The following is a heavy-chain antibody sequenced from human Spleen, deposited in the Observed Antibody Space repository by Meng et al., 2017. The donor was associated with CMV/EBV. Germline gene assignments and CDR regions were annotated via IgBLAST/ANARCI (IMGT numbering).Heavy chain of an antibody. Sequence: GESLKTSCAASGFTFRNYWMSWVRQAPGKGLEWVANIKQDGSVKYYVDSVKARFTISRDNARNSLYLQVSGRRGEDTAVYYCARIGYSSPSIDYWGQGTLVTVSS. V-gene: IGHV3-7*01. D-gene: IGHD6-6*01. CDR1: GFTFRNYW. CDR2: IKQDGSVK. J-gene: IGHJ4*02. CDR3: ARIGYSSPSIDY.